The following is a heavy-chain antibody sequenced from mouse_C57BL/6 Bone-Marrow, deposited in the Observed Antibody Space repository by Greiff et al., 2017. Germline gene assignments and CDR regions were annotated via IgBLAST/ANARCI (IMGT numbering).Heavy chain of an antibody. V-gene: IGHV5-17*01. D-gene: IGHD1-1*01. CDR3: ARPGYYGFDY. J-gene: IGHJ2*01. CDR1: GFTFSDYG. Sequence: EVQLVESGGGLVKPGGSLKLSCAASGFTFSDYGMHWVRQAPEKGLEWVAYISSGSSTIYYADTVKGRFTISRDNAKNTLCLQMTSLRSEDTAMYYCARPGYYGFDYWGQGTTLTVSS. CDR2: ISSGSSTI.